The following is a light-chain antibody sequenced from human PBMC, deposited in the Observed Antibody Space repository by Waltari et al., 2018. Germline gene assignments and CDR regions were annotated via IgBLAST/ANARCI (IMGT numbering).Light chain of an antibody. V-gene: IGLV9-49*01. J-gene: IGLJ1*01. CDR1: SDYSNYK. CDR2: VGTGGIVG. CDR3: GADHGTGSNFVYV. Sequence: QPVLTQPPSASASLGASVTLTCTLRSDYSNYKVHWYQQRPGKGPRFVMRVGTGGIVGSKGDGIPDRFSVLGSGLNRYLTIKNIQEEDESDYHCGADHGTGSNFVYVFGTGTKVTVL.